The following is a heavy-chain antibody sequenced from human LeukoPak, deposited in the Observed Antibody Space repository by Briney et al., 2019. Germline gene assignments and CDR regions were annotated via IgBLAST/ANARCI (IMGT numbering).Heavy chain of an antibody. D-gene: IGHD3-9*01. Sequence: PGGSLRLSCAASGFTFSSYSMNWVRQAPGKGLEWVSSISSSSSYIYYADSVKGRFTISRDNAKNSLYLQMNSLRAEDTAEYYCARFATGAFDYWGQGTLVTVSS. CDR1: GFTFSSYS. V-gene: IGHV3-21*01. J-gene: IGHJ4*02. CDR2: ISSSSSYI. CDR3: ARFATGAFDY.